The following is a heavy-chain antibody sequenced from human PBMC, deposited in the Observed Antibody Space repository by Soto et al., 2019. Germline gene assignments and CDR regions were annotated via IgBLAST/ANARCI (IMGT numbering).Heavy chain of an antibody. Sequence: GGSLRLSCAASGFTFSSYVMHWVRQAPGKGLEWVAVISYDGSNKYYADSVKGRFTISRDNSKNTLYLQMNSLRAEDTAVYYCAKDPRYSGTGEGYWGQGTLVTVSS. CDR1: GFTFSSYV. V-gene: IGHV3-30*18. J-gene: IGHJ4*02. CDR3: AKDPRYSGTGEGY. D-gene: IGHD1-26*01. CDR2: ISYDGSNK.